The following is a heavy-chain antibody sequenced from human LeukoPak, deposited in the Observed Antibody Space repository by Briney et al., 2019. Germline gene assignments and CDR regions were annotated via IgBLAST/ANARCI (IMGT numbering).Heavy chain of an antibody. D-gene: IGHD6-19*01. CDR3: ARLAKGEQWLAYYFDS. Sequence: SETLSLTCSVFDGSFSGFVWSWIRQSPGEGLDYIGFIYDTGTTNYSPLLKSRGTLSVDTSKTQFSLWLNSVTAADTAVYYCARLAKGEQWLAYYFDSWGQGALVTVSS. V-gene: IGHV4-59*08. CDR2: IYDTGTT. J-gene: IGHJ4*02. CDR1: DGSFSGFV.